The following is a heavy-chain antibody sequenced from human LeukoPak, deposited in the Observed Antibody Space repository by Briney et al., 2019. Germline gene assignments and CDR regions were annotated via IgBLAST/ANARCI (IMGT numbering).Heavy chain of an antibody. D-gene: IGHD6-6*01. Sequence: PSETLSLTCTVSGDSINNYYWSWIRQPPGKGLEWIGYIYYSGSTNYNPSLKSRVTISVDTSKNQFSLKLSSVTAADTAVYYCARSIAGRGYHMDVWGKGTTVTVSS. CDR3: ARSIAGRGYHMDV. CDR2: IYYSGST. V-gene: IGHV4-59*01. CDR1: GDSINNYY. J-gene: IGHJ6*03.